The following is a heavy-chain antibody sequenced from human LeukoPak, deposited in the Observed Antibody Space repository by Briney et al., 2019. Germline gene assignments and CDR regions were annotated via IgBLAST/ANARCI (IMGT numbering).Heavy chain of an antibody. Sequence: GASVKVSCKASGYTFTSYYMHWVRQAPGQGLEWMGIINPSGGSTIYAQKFQGRVTMTEDTSTDTAYMELSSLRSEDTAVYYCATSIAVAGTGNYYYYYMDVWGKGTTVTVSS. D-gene: IGHD6-19*01. V-gene: IGHV1-46*01. J-gene: IGHJ6*03. CDR1: GYTFTSYY. CDR3: ATSIAVAGTGNYYYYYMDV. CDR2: INPSGGST.